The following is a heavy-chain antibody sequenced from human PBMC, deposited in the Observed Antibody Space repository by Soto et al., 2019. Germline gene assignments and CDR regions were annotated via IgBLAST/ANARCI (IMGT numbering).Heavy chain of an antibody. CDR3: AILGGKITGTTTLFDP. V-gene: IGHV4-31*03. D-gene: IGHD1-20*01. CDR2: IYYSGST. Sequence: QVQLQESGPGLVKPSQTLSLTCTVSGGSISGGGYYWSWIRQHPGKGLEWIGYIYYSGSTYYNPSLKSRVTISVDTSKNQFSLKLSSVTAADTAVYYCAILGGKITGTTTLFDPWGQGTLVTVSS. J-gene: IGHJ5*02. CDR1: GGSISGGGYY.